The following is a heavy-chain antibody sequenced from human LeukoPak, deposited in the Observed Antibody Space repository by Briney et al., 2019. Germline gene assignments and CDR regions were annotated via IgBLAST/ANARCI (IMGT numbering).Heavy chain of an antibody. J-gene: IGHJ4*02. CDR2: ISYDGSNK. CDR1: GFTFSSYG. CDR3: AKDTGPGDY. D-gene: IGHD1-14*01. V-gene: IGHV3-30*18. Sequence: GRSLRLSCAASGFTFSSYGMHWVRQAPGKGLEWVAVISYDGSNKYYAESVNGRFTISRENSNNKLYLQMNSLRAEDTAVYYCAKDTGPGDYWGQGTLVTVSS.